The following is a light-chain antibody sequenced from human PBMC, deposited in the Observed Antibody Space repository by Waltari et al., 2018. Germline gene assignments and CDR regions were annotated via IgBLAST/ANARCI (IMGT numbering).Light chain of an antibody. J-gene: IGKJ2*01. Sequence: DIQMTQAPSSLSASVGDRVTMTFPTSQSITWHLNWFQQQPGTAPKLLIHSASALQSRVPSRFSGRGSGKHFPLTISCLQPEDFATYFCQQSYITPYTFGQGTKLEIK. V-gene: IGKV1-39*01. CDR1: QSITWH. CDR2: SAS. CDR3: QQSYITPYT.